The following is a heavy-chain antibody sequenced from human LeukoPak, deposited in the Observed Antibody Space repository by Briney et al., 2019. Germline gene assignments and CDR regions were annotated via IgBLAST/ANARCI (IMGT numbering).Heavy chain of an antibody. Sequence: ESLKISCEGSGYSFTSYWIGWVRQMPGKGLEWMGIIYPGDSDTRYSPSFQGQVTISADKSISTAYLQWSSLKASDTAMYYCARHLRSSGYYIPFDYWGQGTLVTVSS. J-gene: IGHJ4*02. CDR2: IYPGDSDT. CDR3: ARHLRSSGYYIPFDY. CDR1: GYSFTSYW. V-gene: IGHV5-51*01. D-gene: IGHD3-22*01.